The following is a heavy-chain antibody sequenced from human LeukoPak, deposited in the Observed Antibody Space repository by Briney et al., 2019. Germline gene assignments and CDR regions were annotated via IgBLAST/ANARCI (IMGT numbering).Heavy chain of an antibody. J-gene: IGHJ4*02. CDR1: GFTFSDFW. V-gene: IGHV3-7*01. CDR3: AIATTGRGAFGS. CDR2: TNEAGGDK. D-gene: IGHD1-1*01. Sequence: QTGRSLRLSCAASGFTFSDFWMSWVRQAPGKGLECVASTNEAGGDKLYVDSVKGRFTISRDNSKNSLSLQMNSLTAEDTAIYYCAIATTGRGAFGSWGQGTLVSVSS.